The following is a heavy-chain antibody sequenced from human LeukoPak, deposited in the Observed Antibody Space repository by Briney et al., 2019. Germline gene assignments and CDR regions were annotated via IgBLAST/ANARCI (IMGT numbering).Heavy chain of an antibody. CDR2: ISSSGSTI. CDR1: GFTLSSYE. J-gene: IGHJ6*02. V-gene: IGHV3-48*03. CDR3: ARDGVRAAAELLYYYYGMDV. D-gene: IGHD6-13*01. Sequence: PGGSLRLSCAASGFTLSSYEMNWVRQAPGKGLEWVSYISSSGSTIYYADSVKGRFTISRDNAKNSLYLQMNSLRAEDTAVYYCARDGVRAAAELLYYYYGMDVWGQGTTVTVFS.